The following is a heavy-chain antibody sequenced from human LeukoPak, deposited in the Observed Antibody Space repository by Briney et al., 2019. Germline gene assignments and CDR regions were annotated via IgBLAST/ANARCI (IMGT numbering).Heavy chain of an antibody. Sequence: GSLRLSYAASGFTFSSYAMSWVRQAPGKGLEWVSAISGSGGSTYYADSVKGRFTISRDNSKNTLYLQMNSLRAEDTAVYYCAKVPSNAAVAGTVCFDCWGQGTLVTVSS. CDR1: GFTFSSYA. CDR2: ISGSGGST. V-gene: IGHV3-23*01. CDR3: AKVPSNAAVAGTVCFDC. D-gene: IGHD6-19*01. J-gene: IGHJ4*02.